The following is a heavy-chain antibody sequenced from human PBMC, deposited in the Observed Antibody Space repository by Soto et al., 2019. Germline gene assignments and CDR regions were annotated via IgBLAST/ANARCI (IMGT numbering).Heavy chain of an antibody. CDR1: GYTFAGYY. D-gene: IGHD6-13*01. J-gene: IGHJ6*02. V-gene: IGHV1-2*04. Sequence: ASLKVSCNASGYTFAGYYMHWVRQAPGQGLEWMGWINPNSGGTNYAQKFQGWVTMTRDTSISTAYMELSRLRSDDTAVYYCAREMKGIAAAGDYYYYGMDVWRHGTTVTVS. CDR2: INPNSGGT. CDR3: AREMKGIAAAGDYYYYGMDV.